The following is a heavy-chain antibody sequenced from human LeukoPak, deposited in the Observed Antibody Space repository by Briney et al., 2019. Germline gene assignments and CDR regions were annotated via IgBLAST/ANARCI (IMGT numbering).Heavy chain of an antibody. D-gene: IGHD3-10*01. Sequence: SEALSLTCTVSGGSISSSSYYWGWIRQPPGKGLEWIGSIYYSGSTYYNPSLKSRVTISVDTSKNHFSLKLSSVTAADTAVYYCARHRYYYRSGSYYGAPYYMDVWGKGTTVTISS. V-gene: IGHV4-39*01. CDR2: IYYSGST. CDR3: ARHRYYYRSGSYYGAPYYMDV. J-gene: IGHJ6*03. CDR1: GGSISSSSYY.